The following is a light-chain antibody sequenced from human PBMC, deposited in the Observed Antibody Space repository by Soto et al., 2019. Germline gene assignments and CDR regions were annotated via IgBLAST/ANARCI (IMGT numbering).Light chain of an antibody. CDR3: QQYNSSPLT. CDR1: QSISSW. Sequence: DIQMTQSPSTLSASVGDRVTITCRASQSISSWLAWYQQKPGKAPKLLIYDASSLESGVPSRFSGSGSGTEFTLTISSLQPDDFATYYCQQYNSSPLTFGGGAKVDIK. J-gene: IGKJ4*01. V-gene: IGKV1-5*01. CDR2: DAS.